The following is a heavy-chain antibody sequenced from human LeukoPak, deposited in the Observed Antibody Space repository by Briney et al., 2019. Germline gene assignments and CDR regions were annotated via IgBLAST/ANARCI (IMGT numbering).Heavy chain of an antibody. J-gene: IGHJ4*02. Sequence: GGSLRLSCAASGFTFSSYAMHWVRQAPGKGLEWASVISYDGSNKYYADSVKGRFTISRDNSKNTLYLQMNSLRAEDTAVYYCARGTERWLQLGDFDYWGQGTLVTVSS. CDR2: ISYDGSNK. D-gene: IGHD5-24*01. CDR1: GFTFSSYA. CDR3: ARGTERWLQLGDFDY. V-gene: IGHV3-30-3*01.